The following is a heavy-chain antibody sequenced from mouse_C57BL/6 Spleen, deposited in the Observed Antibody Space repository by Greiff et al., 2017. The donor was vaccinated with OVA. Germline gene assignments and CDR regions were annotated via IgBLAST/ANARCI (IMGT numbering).Heavy chain of an antibody. D-gene: IGHD1-1*01. CDR3: ARRSYGSSHWYFDV. CDR1: GFTFSSYA. V-gene: IGHV5-4*03. Sequence: EVQLVESGGGLVKPGGSLKLSCAASGFTFSSYAMSWVRQTPEKRLEWVATISDGGSYTYYPDNVKGRFTISRDNAKNNLYLQMSHLKSEDTAMYYCARRSYGSSHWYFDVWGTGTTVTVSS. J-gene: IGHJ1*03. CDR2: ISDGGSYT.